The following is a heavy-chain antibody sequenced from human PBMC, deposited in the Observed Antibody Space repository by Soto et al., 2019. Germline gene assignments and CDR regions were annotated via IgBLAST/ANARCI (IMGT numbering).Heavy chain of an antibody. Sequence: SETLSLTCTVSGGSISSYYWSWIRQPPGKGLEWIGYIYYSGSTNYNPSLKSRVTISVDTSKNQFSLKLSSVTAADTAVYYRARIRSPVAGKPFDYWGQGTLVTVSS. CDR2: IYYSGST. J-gene: IGHJ4*02. V-gene: IGHV4-59*01. CDR3: ARIRSPVAGKPFDY. D-gene: IGHD6-19*01. CDR1: GGSISSYY.